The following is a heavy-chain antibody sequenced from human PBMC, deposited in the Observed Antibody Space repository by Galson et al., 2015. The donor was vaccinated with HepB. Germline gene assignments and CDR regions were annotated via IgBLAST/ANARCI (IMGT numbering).Heavy chain of an antibody. CDR2: IRYDGTNE. CDR3: AKATMIGSY. D-gene: IGHD3-22*01. V-gene: IGHV3-30*02. Sequence: LRLSCAASGFTFSNYGIHWVRQAPGKGLEWVSFIRYDGTNEYYADSVKGRFTISRDNAKNTLYLQMNSLRAEDTAVYYCAKATMIGSYWGQGTLVTVSS. J-gene: IGHJ4*02. CDR1: GFTFSNYG.